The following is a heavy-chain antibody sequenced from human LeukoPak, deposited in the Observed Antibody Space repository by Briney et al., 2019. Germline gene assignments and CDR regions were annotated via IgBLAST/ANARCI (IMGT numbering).Heavy chain of an antibody. CDR3: ARQIASAGTAGFDS. D-gene: IGHD6-13*01. V-gene: IGHV4-4*07. CDR2: IYSTGST. J-gene: IGHJ4*02. Sequence: SETLSLTCTVSGGSISSYYWSWIRQPAGKGLEWIGRIYSTGSTNYNPSLKSRVTMSVDTSKNQFSLRLRSVTAADTAAYYCARQIASAGTAGFDSWGQGALVTVSS. CDR1: GGSISSYY.